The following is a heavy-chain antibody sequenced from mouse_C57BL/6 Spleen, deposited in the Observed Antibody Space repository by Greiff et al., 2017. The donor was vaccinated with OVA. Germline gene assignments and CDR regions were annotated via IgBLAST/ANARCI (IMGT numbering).Heavy chain of an antibody. CDR3: ARDPITTTNY. J-gene: IGHJ2*01. V-gene: IGHV1-81*01. CDR2: IYPRRGNT. CDR1: GYTFTSYG. Sequence: QVQLQQSGAELARPGASVKLSCKASGYTFTSYGISWVKQRTGQGLEWIGEIYPRRGNTYYNEKFKGKATLTADKSSSTAYMELRSLTSEDSAVYFCARDPITTTNYWGQGTTLTVSS. D-gene: IGHD1-2*01.